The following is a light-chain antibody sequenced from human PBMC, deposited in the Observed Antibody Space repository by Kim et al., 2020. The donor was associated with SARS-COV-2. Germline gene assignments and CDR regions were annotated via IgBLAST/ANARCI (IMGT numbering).Light chain of an antibody. CDR1: QDISTN. CDR3: QQYSNYPRT. CDR2: AAS. J-gene: IGKJ1*01. Sequence: DIQMTQSPSSLSASVGDRVTITCRVSQDISTNLAWFQQKPGKAPKSLIYAASSLQSGAPSRFSGGGSGTDFTLTISSLQAEDSATYYCQQYSNYPRTFGQGTKVDIK. V-gene: IGKV1-16*01.